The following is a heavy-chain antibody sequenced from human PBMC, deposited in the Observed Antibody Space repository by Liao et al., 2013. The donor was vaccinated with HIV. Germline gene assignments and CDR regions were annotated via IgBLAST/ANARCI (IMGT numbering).Heavy chain of an antibody. CDR2: INHSGGT. Sequence: QVQLQQWGAALLKPSETLSLTCAVYGAPLSEHYWNWIRQPPGKGLEWIGEINHSGGTSYNPSLKSRVSISTYTSMKQFSLTLTSVTTEDTAVYFCARQHILTGFYKGTWFDPWGQGTHVIVTS. J-gene: IGHJ5*02. CDR1: GAPLSEHY. V-gene: IGHV4-34*01. CDR3: ARQHILTGFYKGTWFDP. D-gene: IGHD3-9*01.